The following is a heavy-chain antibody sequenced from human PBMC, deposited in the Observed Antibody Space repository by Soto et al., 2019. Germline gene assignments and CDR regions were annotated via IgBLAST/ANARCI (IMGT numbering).Heavy chain of an antibody. CDR3: ARTSRSYYGWFDF. V-gene: IGHV1-3*01. Sequence: ASVKVSCKTSGYTFTNYVIHWVRQAPGQRLEWVGWINAGNGNTKYSQKFQGRVTITRDTSASTAYMELSSLTSEDTAVYYCARTSRSYYGWFDFWGQGTLVTVS. CDR2: INAGNGNT. D-gene: IGHD1-26*01. J-gene: IGHJ4*02. CDR1: GYTFTNYV.